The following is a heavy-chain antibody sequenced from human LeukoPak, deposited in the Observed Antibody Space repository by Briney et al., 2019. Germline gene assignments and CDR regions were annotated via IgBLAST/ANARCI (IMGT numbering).Heavy chain of an antibody. J-gene: IGHJ5*02. CDR1: GGSISSYY. CDR3: ASYASRAWFDP. V-gene: IGHV4-59*06. Sequence: SETLSLTCTVSGGSISSYYWSWIRQPAGKGLEWIGYIYYSGSTYYNPSLKSRVTISVDTSKNQFSLKLSSVTAADTAVYYCASYASRAWFDPWGQGTLVTVSS. D-gene: IGHD3-22*01. CDR2: IYYSGST.